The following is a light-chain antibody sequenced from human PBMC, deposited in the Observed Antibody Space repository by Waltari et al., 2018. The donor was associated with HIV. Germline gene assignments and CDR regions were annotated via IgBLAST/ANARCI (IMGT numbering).Light chain of an antibody. V-gene: IGLV3-10*01. Sequence: SYELTQPPSVSVSPGQTARITCSGDALPKKYAYWYQQKSGQAPVLGIYEDSKRPSGIPERFSGSSSGTMATLTISGAQVEDEADYYCYSTDSSGNHRVFGGGTKLTVL. CDR3: YSTDSSGNHRV. CDR1: ALPKKY. J-gene: IGLJ3*02. CDR2: EDS.